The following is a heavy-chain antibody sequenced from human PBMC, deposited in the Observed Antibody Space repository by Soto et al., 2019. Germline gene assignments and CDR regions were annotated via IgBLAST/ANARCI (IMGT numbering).Heavy chain of an antibody. CDR2: ISSSSSTI. V-gene: IGHV3-48*01. CDR1: GFTFSSYS. D-gene: IGHD1-7*01. Sequence: EVQLVESGGGLVPPGGSLRLSCAASGFTFSSYSMNWVRQAQGKGLEWVSYISSSSSTIYYADYVKGRFTISRDNAKNSLYLQMNSLSAEDTAVYYCARDLNYCLFDYWCQGTLVTVSS. CDR3: ARDLNYCLFDY. J-gene: IGHJ4*02.